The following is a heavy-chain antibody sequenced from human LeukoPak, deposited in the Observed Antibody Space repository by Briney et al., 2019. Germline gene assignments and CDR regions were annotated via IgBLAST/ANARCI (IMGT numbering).Heavy chain of an antibody. Sequence: GGSLRLSCAASGFTFDDYVMHWVRQAPGKGLEWVSGISWNSGRIGYADSVKGRFTISRDNAKNSLYLQMNSLRAEDTALYYCTKDRYYDSSGYPIFDYWGQGTLVTVSS. CDR1: GFTFDDYV. CDR3: TKDRYYDSSGYPIFDY. D-gene: IGHD3-22*01. J-gene: IGHJ4*02. V-gene: IGHV3-9*01. CDR2: ISWNSGRI.